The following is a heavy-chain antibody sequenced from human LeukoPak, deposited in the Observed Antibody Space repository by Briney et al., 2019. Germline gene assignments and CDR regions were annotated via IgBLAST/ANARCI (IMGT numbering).Heavy chain of an antibody. CDR1: GYTFTSYD. CDR3: ARVRLAVAGYPALDY. V-gene: IGHV1-18*01. J-gene: IGHJ4*02. D-gene: IGHD6-19*01. Sequence: ASVKVSCKASGYTFTSYDINWVRQAPGQGLEWMGWISAYNGNTNYAQKLQGRVTMTTDTSTSTAYMELRSLRSDDTAVYYCARVRLAVAGYPALDYWGQGTLVTVSS. CDR2: ISAYNGNT.